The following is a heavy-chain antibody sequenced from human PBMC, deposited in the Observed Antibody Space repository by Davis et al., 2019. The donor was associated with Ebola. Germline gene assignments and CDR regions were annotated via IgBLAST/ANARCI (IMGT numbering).Heavy chain of an antibody. V-gene: IGHV3-30-3*01. Sequence: GESLKISCEASGFIFSNYAMHWVHQAPGKGLEWVAIMSYDGSNEYYADSVKGRFTISRDNSKNTLYLQMNSLRAEDTAVYYCAKVGYPGYWGQGTLVTVSS. CDR2: MSYDGSNE. CDR3: AKVGYPGY. CDR1: GFIFSNYA. D-gene: IGHD2-15*01. J-gene: IGHJ4*02.